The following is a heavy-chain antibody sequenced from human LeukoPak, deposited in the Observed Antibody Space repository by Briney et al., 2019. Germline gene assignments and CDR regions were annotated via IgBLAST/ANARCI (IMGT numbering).Heavy chain of an antibody. CDR1: GYTFTGYY. J-gene: IGHJ6*03. V-gene: IGHV1-69*05. D-gene: IGHD3-10*01. CDR3: AIMVRGVIRYYYYYMDV. Sequence: SVKVSCKASGYTFTGYYMHWVRQAPGQGLEWMGGIIPIFGTANYAQKFQGRVTITTDESTSTAYMELSSLRSEDTAVYYCAIMVRGVIRYYYYYMDVWGKGTTVTVSS. CDR2: IIPIFGTA.